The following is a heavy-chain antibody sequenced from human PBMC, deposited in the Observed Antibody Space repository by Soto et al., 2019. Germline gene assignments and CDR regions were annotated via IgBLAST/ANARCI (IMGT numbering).Heavy chain of an antibody. V-gene: IGHV3-30*18. CDR1: GFTFSNFG. CDR2: ISYDGNIK. CDR3: AKFWGPVTAAVDDY. J-gene: IGHJ4*02. Sequence: QVQLVESGGGVVQPGRSLRLSCAASGFTFSNFGMHWVHQAPGKGLEWVASISYDGNIKYSADSVKGRFTISRDNSKNTLYLQMNSLISEDTAVYYCAKFWGPVTAAVDDYWGQVTLVTVSS. D-gene: IGHD6-13*01.